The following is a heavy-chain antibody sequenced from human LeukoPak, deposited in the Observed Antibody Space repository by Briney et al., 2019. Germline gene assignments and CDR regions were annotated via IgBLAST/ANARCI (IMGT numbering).Heavy chain of an antibody. Sequence: GGSLRLSCAASGFTFRSYGMHWVRQAPGKGLEWVAVIWYDGSNEYYADSVKGRFTISRDNYKNTLYLQMNSLRAEDTAVYHCARYNSGTIDYWGQGTLVTVSS. V-gene: IGHV3-33*01. CDR1: GFTFRSYG. J-gene: IGHJ4*02. D-gene: IGHD1-1*01. CDR3: ARYNSGTIDY. CDR2: IWYDGSNE.